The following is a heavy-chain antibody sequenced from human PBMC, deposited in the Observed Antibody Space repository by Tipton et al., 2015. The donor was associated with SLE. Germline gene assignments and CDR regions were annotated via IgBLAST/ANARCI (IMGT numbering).Heavy chain of an antibody. V-gene: IGHV1-24*01. CDR3: VRDLATVTRGVY. Sequence: QVQLVQSGAEVKKPGASVKVSCKVSGYTLTDLSVHWVRQAPGKGLEWMGHFDPRDGETIDAQRFQGRVTMTEDTSRETAYMEVSSLTSEDTAVYYCVRDLATVTRGVYWGQGTLVTVSS. J-gene: IGHJ4*02. D-gene: IGHD5-24*01. CDR2: FDPRDGET. CDR1: GYTLTDLS.